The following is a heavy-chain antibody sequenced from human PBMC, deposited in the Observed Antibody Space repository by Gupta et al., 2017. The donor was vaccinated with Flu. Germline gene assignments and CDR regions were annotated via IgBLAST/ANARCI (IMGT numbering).Heavy chain of an antibody. CDR3: ARVVWNYKKNYFDY. CDR2: IRSNNYGGAA. D-gene: IGHD1-7*01. V-gene: IGHV3-49*04. Sequence: EVQLVESGGGLEQPGRSRRLSCTTSGVAFVDYAITWVRQAPGKGLEWVGFIRSNNYGGAAEYAASVQGRFTISRDDSKSIAYLQLNSLKPEDSAIYYCARVVWNYKKNYFDYWGQGTLVTVSS. J-gene: IGHJ4*02. CDR1: GVAFVDYA.